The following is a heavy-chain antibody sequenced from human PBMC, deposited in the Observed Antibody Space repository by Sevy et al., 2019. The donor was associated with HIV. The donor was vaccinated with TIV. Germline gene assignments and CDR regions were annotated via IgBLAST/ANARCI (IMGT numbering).Heavy chain of an antibody. D-gene: IGHD4-17*01. CDR1: GGSVSSGSYY. V-gene: IGHV4-61*01. Sequence: SETLSLTCTVSGGSVSSGSYYWSWIRQPPGKGLEWIGYIYNSGSTIYNPSLKSRVTISVDTSKNQFSLKLSSVTAAETAVYYCARFPYGDYVNYFDYWGQGTLVTVSS. J-gene: IGHJ4*02. CDR2: IYNSGST. CDR3: ARFPYGDYVNYFDY.